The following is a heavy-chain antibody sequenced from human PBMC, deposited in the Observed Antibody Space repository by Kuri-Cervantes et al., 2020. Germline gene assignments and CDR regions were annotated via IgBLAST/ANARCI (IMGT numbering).Heavy chain of an antibody. V-gene: IGHV3-11*01. J-gene: IGHJ3*02. CDR1: GFTFSDYY. Sequence: GSLRLSCAASGFTFSDYYMSWIRQAPGKGLEWVSYISSSGSTIYYADSVKGRFTISRDDSKNTLYLQMNSLKTEDTAVYYCTTVRFDPYCSGGSCSDAFDIWGQGTMVTVSS. CDR3: TTVRFDPYCSGGSCSDAFDI. D-gene: IGHD2-15*01. CDR2: ISSSGSTI.